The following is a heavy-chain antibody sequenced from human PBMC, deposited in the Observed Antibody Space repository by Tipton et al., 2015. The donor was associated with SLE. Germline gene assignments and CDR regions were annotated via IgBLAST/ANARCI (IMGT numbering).Heavy chain of an antibody. CDR1: DGSIRSTNYY. Sequence: TLSLTCTVSDGSIRSTNYYWGWIRQPPGKGLEWIGSIFYTGSTYYNPSLKSRVSFSIDTSKHQFSLKLNSVTAADTAVYYCASKYFYDSDGLRYWGQGTLVTVSS. J-gene: IGHJ4*02. V-gene: IGHV4-39*07. D-gene: IGHD3-22*01. CDR3: ASKYFYDSDGLRY. CDR2: IFYTGST.